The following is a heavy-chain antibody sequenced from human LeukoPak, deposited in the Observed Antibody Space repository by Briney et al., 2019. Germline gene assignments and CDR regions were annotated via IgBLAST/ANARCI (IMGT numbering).Heavy chain of an antibody. CDR2: INHSGST. D-gene: IGHD2-15*01. J-gene: IGHJ4*02. Sequence: SETLSLTCAVYGGSFSGYHWSWIRQPPGKGLEWIGEINHSGSTNYNPSLKSRVTISAGTSKKQFSLKLSSVTAADTAVYYCARGLCSGGSCYSGHNYWGQGTLVTVSS. V-gene: IGHV4-34*01. CDR3: ARGLCSGGSCYSGHNY. CDR1: GGSFSGYH.